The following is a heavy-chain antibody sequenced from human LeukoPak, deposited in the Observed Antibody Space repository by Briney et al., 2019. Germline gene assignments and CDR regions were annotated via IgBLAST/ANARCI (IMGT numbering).Heavy chain of an antibody. CDR3: ARDQEGFDY. J-gene: IGHJ4*02. CDR1: GYTFTSNY. Sequence: ASVKVSCKASGYTFTSNYIHWVRQAPGQGLEWMGMIYPRDGSTSYAQKFQGRVTVTRDTSTSTVHMELSGLRSEDTAVYCCARDQEGFDYWGQGTLVTVSS. V-gene: IGHV1-46*01. CDR2: IYPRDGST.